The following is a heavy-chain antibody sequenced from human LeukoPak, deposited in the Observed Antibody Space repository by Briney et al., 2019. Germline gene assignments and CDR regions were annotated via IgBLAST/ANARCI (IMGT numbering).Heavy chain of an antibody. J-gene: IGHJ3*02. CDR2: ISSSSSTI. V-gene: IGHV3-48*01. CDR3: ARAVDVTTGTTFAFDI. CDR1: GFTFSSYS. D-gene: IGHD1-1*01. Sequence: PGGSLRLSCAASGFTFSSYSMNWVRQAPGKGLEWVSYISSSSSTIYYADSVKGRFTISRDNAKNSLYLQMNSLRAEDTAVYYCARAVDVTTGTTFAFDIWGQGTMVTVSS.